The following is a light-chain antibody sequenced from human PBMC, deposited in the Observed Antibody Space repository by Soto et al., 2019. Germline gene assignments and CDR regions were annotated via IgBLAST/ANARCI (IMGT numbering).Light chain of an antibody. CDR3: NSYTASRTLV. J-gene: IGLJ2*01. V-gene: IGLV2-14*03. CDR2: NVS. Sequence: QSVLTQPASVSGSPGQSITISCTGTSSDVGGYNYVSWYQHHPGKAPKLLIYNVSDRPSGVSNRFSGSKSGNTASLIISGLQAEDESDYYYNSYTASRTLVFGGGTKLTVL. CDR1: SSDVGGYNY.